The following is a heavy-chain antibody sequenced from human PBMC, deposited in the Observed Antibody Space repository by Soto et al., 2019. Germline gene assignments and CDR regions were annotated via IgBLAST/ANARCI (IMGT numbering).Heavy chain of an antibody. CDR1: GGSFSGYY. J-gene: IGHJ5*02. Sequence: SETLSLTCAVYGGSFSGYYWSWIRQHPGKGLEWVGYIYYSGSTYYNPSLKSRVTISVDTSKNQFSLKLSSVTAADTAVYYCARLGLGYCSSTSCYMVGWFDPWGQGTLVTVSS. D-gene: IGHD2-2*02. CDR3: ARLGLGYCSSTSCYMVGWFDP. V-gene: IGHV4-31*11. CDR2: IYYSGST.